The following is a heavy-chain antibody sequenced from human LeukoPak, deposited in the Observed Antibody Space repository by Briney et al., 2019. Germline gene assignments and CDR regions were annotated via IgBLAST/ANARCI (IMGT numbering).Heavy chain of an antibody. V-gene: IGHV1-8*01. D-gene: IGHD2-21*02. CDR1: GYTFINYD. Sequence: GASVKVSCKTSGYTFINYDINWVRQATGQGLEWLGWMSANSGNTGYAQKFQGRVSMTRATSISTAYLELSSLTFEDTAVYYCARTPPKGDIDYWGQGTLVTVSS. J-gene: IGHJ4*02. CDR2: MSANSGNT. CDR3: ARTPPKGDIDY.